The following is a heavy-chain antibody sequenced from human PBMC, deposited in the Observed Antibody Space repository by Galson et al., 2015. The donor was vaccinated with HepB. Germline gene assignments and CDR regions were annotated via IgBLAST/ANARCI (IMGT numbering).Heavy chain of an antibody. CDR3: AREGRGWLFDY. D-gene: IGHD6-19*01. J-gene: IGHJ4*02. CDR1: GFTFTNHA. V-gene: IGHV3-23*01. CDR2: ITSDGSA. Sequence: SLRLSCAASGFTFTNHALSWVRQAPGMGLEWVSSITSDGSAYYADSVRGRFTISRDNSKNTVSLQINSLRAEDTAVYYCAREGRGWLFDYWGRGTLVPVSS.